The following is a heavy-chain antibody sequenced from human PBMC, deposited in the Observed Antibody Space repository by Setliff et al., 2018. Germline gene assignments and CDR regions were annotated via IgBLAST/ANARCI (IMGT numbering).Heavy chain of an antibody. CDR2: IYHSGST. CDR3: AKVPRFTDTRNAFDI. Sequence: PSETLSLTCAVSGYSISSGYYWGWIRQPPGKGLEWIGSIYHSGSTYYNPSLKSRVTISVDTSKNQFSLKLNSVTAADTAVYYCAKVPRFTDTRNAFDIWGQGTMVTVSS. V-gene: IGHV4-38-2*01. D-gene: IGHD5-18*01. J-gene: IGHJ3*02. CDR1: GYSISSGYY.